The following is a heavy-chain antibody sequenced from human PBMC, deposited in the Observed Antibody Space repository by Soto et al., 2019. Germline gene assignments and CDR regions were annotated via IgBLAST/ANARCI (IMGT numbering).Heavy chain of an antibody. CDR1: GGSISSYY. Sequence: QVQLQESGPGLVKPSETLSLTCTVSGGSISSYYWSWIRQPPGRGLEWIGYIYYSGSTNFKPSLKSRVTISVDTSKNQFSLKLSSVTAADTAVYYCARSDDRYWGQGTLVTVSS. CDR3: ARSDDRY. J-gene: IGHJ4*02. V-gene: IGHV4-59*01. CDR2: IYYSGST.